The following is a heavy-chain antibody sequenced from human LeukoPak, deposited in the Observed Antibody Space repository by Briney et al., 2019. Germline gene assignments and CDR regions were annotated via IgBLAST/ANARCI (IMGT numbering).Heavy chain of an antibody. CDR1: GFTFSSYY. Sequence: PGGSLRLSCAASGFTFSSYYMHWVRQAPGKGLVWVSRLDGDGSTTKYADSAKGRFTISRDNARNMLYLQMNSLGAEDTAVYYCARGIYGDSVAFDHWGQRTLVTVSS. CDR3: ARGIYGDSVAFDH. J-gene: IGHJ4*02. V-gene: IGHV3-74*03. D-gene: IGHD4-17*01. CDR2: LDGDGSTT.